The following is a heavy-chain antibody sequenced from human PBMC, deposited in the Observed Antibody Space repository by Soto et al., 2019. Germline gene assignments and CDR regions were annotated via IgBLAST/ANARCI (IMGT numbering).Heavy chain of an antibody. V-gene: IGHV1-2*04. CDR3: ARERRSGGYSYGYDY. CDR2: INPNSGGT. CDR1: GYTFTGYY. D-gene: IGHD5-18*01. Sequence: GASVKVSCKASGYTFTGYYMHWVRQAPGQGLEWMGWINPNSGGTNYAQKFQGWVTMTRDTSISTAYMELSRLRSDDTAVYYCARERRSGGYSYGYDYWGQGTLVTVSS. J-gene: IGHJ4*02.